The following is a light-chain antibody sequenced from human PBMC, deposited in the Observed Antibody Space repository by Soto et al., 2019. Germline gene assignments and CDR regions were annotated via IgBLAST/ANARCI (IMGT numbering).Light chain of an antibody. CDR1: KSISSW. V-gene: IGKV1-39*01. Sequence: DIEMTQSPSTLSGSVGDRGTIPCRASKSISSWLAWYQQKQGKAPKLLIYAASSLQSGVPSRFSGGGSGTDFTLTISSLQPEDFETYSCQQSYSNPLTFGGGTKVDIK. CDR2: AAS. J-gene: IGKJ4*01. CDR3: QQSYSNPLT.